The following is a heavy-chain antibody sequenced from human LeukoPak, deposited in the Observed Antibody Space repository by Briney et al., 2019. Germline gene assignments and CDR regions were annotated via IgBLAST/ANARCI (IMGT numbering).Heavy chain of an antibody. Sequence: GGSLRLSCAASGFTFSSYWMHGVRQAPGKGRVWVSRINGDGSSTTYADSVKGRFTIYRDNAKNTLYLQMNSLRAEDTALYYCTRSTYSYGSFDYWGQGTLVTVSS. D-gene: IGHD5-18*01. V-gene: IGHV3-74*01. CDR1: GFTFSSYW. J-gene: IGHJ4*02. CDR3: TRSTYSYGSFDY. CDR2: INGDGSST.